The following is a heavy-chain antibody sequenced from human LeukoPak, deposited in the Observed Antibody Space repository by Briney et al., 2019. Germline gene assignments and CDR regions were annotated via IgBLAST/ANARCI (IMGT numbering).Heavy chain of an antibody. Sequence: SETLSLTCTVSGGTISRSAYYWGWIRQPPGKGLEWIGSVYYNGNTYYSSSLKSRVTISVDTSKNQFSLRLSSVTAADTAVYYCARGKPQAAAGRPWFDPWGQGTLVTVSS. V-gene: IGHV4-39*07. D-gene: IGHD6-13*01. J-gene: IGHJ5*02. CDR1: GGTISRSAYY. CDR3: ARGKPQAAAGRPWFDP. CDR2: VYYNGNT.